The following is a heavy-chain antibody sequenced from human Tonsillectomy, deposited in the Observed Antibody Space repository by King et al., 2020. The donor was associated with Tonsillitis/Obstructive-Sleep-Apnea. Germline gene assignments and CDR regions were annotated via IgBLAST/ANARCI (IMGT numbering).Heavy chain of an antibody. Sequence: QLQESGPGLVKPSETLSLTCSVSGGSIKPGTYYWGWIRQPPGKGLEWIGSVYYSGSTYYNPSLKRRVTISVETSKNQFSLNLRSVTAADTGVYYCARDASGYLDSFSALKWFDRWGQGTLVTVSS. CDR3: ARDASGYLDSFSALKWFDR. D-gene: IGHD2-15*01. V-gene: IGHV4-39*07. J-gene: IGHJ5*02. CDR1: GGSIKPGTYY. CDR2: VYYSGST.